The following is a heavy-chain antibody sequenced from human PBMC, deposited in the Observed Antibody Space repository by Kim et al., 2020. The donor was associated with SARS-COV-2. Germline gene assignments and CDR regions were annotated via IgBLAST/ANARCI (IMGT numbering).Heavy chain of an antibody. CDR2: INHSGST. D-gene: IGHD5-18*01. CDR3: SRVPKANLSGYSYGYRGAFDC. CDR1: GGSFSGYY. V-gene: IGHV4-34*01. J-gene: IGHJ4*02. Sequence: SETLSLTCAVYGGSFSGYYWSWIRQPPGKWLEWIGEINHSGSTNYNPSLKSRVTISVDTSKNQFFLKLSSVTAADTAVYYCSRVPKANLSGYSYGYRGAFDCWGQGTLITVSS.